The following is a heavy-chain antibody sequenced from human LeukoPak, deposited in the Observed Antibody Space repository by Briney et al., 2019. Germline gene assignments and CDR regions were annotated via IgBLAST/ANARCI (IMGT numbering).Heavy chain of an antibody. D-gene: IGHD5-18*01. Sequence: PSETLSLTCTVSGGSINSRSYYWGWIRQPPGKGLEWIASIHYSGSTYYNPSLKSRVTISVDTSKNQFSLKVSSVTAADTAAYYCARRDTSGRIGRFDPWGQGTLVTVSS. CDR3: ARRDTSGRIGRFDP. CDR2: IHYSGST. J-gene: IGHJ5*02. CDR1: GGSINSRSYY. V-gene: IGHV4-39*01.